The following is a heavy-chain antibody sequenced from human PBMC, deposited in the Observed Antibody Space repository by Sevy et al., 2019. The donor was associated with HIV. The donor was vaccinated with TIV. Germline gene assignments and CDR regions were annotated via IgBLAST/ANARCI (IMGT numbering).Heavy chain of an antibody. CDR1: GFTFSNNA. D-gene: IGHD2-21*02. Sequence: GGSLRLSCAASGFTFSNNAMSWVRQAPGKGLEWVSAISGSGGSTYYADSVNGRFTISRENSKNTLYLQMNSLRAEDTAVYYCAKPLVVTTTRECDYWGQGTLVTVSS. J-gene: IGHJ4*02. V-gene: IGHV3-23*01. CDR2: ISGSGGST. CDR3: AKPLVVTTTRECDY.